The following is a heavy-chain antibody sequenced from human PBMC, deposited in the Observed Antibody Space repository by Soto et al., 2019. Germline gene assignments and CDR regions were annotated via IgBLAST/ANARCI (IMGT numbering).Heavy chain of an antibody. J-gene: IGHJ4*02. V-gene: IGHV1-18*01. CDR3: AREEGITGTKGLFDY. CDR1: GYTFTSYG. D-gene: IGHD1-7*01. CDR2: ISAYNGNT. Sequence: ASVKVSCKASGYTFTSYGISWVRQAPGQGLEWMGWISAYNGNTNYAQKLQGRVTMTTDTSTSTAYMELRSLRSDDTAVYYCAREEGITGTKGLFDYWGQGTLVTVSS.